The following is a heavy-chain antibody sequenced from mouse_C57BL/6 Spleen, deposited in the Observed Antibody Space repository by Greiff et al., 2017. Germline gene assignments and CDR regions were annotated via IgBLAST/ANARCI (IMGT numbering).Heavy chain of an antibody. CDR1: GFTFSSYT. CDR3: ARHPITTVVSYFDY. V-gene: IGHV5-9*01. Sequence: EVQLQESGGGLVKPGGSLKLSCAASGFTFSSYTMSWVRQTPEKRLEWVATISGGGGNTYYPDSVKGRFTISRDNAKNTLYLQMSSLRSEDTALYYCARHPITTVVSYFDYWGQGTTLTVSS. J-gene: IGHJ2*01. D-gene: IGHD1-1*01. CDR2: ISGGGGNT.